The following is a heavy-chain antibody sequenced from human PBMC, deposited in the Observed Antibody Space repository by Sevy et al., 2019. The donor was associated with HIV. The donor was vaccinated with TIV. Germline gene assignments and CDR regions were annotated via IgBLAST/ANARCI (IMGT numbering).Heavy chain of an antibody. Sequence: ASVKVSCKASGYTFTTYNIVWERQAPGRGLEWLAWMSPYNDNKNYAQRVQGRVTMTTDTFTDTAFLELRSLKFDDTAVYYCARGSSSWYDYWGQGTLVTVSS. CDR1: GYTFTTYN. J-gene: IGHJ4*02. CDR2: MSPYNDNK. V-gene: IGHV1-18*01. CDR3: ARGSSSWYDY. D-gene: IGHD2-2*01.